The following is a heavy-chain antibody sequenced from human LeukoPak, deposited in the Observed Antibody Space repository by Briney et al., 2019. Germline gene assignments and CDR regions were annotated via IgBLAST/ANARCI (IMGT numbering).Heavy chain of an antibody. CDR1: VFTFGTCG. Sequence: SGVSLRLSCAASVFTFGTCGFHWVRQAPGKGLEWVAFIPSDGSDNYYANSVKGRFTISRDNSKNTLYLQMNSLRSEDTAVYYCAKGLGDYDDFRLGYWGQGTLVTVSS. V-gene: IGHV3-30*02. J-gene: IGHJ4*02. CDR3: AKGLGDYDDFRLGY. D-gene: IGHD4-17*01. CDR2: IPSDGSDN.